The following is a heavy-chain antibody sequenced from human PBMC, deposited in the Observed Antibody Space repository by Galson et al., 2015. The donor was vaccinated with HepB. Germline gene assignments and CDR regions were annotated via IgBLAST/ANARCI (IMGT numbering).Heavy chain of an antibody. CDR1: GFTFADYA. CDR3: TKDTSSSSVFGVVND. Sequence: SLRLSCAASGFTFADYAMHWVRQAPGKGLEWVSGISWNSGSIGYADSVKGRFTISRDNAKNSLYLQMNSLRAEDTALYYCTKDTSSSSVFGVVNDWGQGTLVTVSS. V-gene: IGHV3-9*01. CDR2: ISWNSGSI. D-gene: IGHD3-3*01. J-gene: IGHJ4*02.